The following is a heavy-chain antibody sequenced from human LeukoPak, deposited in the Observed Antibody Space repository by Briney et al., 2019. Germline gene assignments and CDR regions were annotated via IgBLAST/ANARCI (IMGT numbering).Heavy chain of an antibody. CDR3: ARVGVWGSPDDY. CDR2: ISSNTNYT. V-gene: IGHV3-11*06. J-gene: IGHJ4*02. D-gene: IGHD3-16*01. CDR1: GFTFSDYY. Sequence: PGGSLRLSCAASGFTFSDYYMSWIRQAPGKGLEWLSYISSNTNYTDYADSVKGRFTISRDNAKKSLYLQMNSLGVEDTAVYYCARVGVWGSPDDYWGQGTLVIVSS.